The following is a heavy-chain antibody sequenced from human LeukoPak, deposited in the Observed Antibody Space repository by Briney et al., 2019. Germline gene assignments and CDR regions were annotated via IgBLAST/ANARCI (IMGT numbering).Heavy chain of an antibody. J-gene: IGHJ4*02. CDR2: INSGGTTI. V-gene: IGHV3-48*03. CDR3: ARGDSCPTY. CDR1: GFTFSSYE. Sequence: GGSLRLSCAASGFTFSSYEMNWGRQAPGRGLEWVSYINSGGTTIYYADSVKGRFTISRDNAKNSLYLQMNSLRAEDTAVYYCARGDSCPTYWGQGTLVTVSS. D-gene: IGHD2-15*01.